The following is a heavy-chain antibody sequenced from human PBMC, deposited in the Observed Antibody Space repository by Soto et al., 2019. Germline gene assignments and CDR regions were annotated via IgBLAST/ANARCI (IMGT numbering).Heavy chain of an antibody. CDR2: IIPIFGIP. Sequence: SVKVSCKASGGTFTRYSITWVRQAPGLGLEWIGRIIPIFGIPTYAQKFQGRVTFTADESTSTAYMELSSLRSDDTAVYYCAREDRARETGLVPAAIDGMDDWGHGPTLTSSS. J-gene: IGHJ6*02. D-gene: IGHD2-2*01. CDR3: AREDRARETGLVPAAIDGMDD. CDR1: GGTFTRYS. V-gene: IGHV1-69*13.